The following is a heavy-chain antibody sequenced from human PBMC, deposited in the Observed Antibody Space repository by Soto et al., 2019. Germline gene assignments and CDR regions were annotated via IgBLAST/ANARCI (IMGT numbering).Heavy chain of an antibody. V-gene: IGHV1-18*01. CDR1: GYTFSNYG. Sequence: EASVKVSCKTSGYTFSNYGITWVRQAPGQPLEWLGWISLYSDGTNYAQKFQGRVSMTTDTSTTTAYMELRSLRSDDTAVYYCARVLQGAEDWFGTWGQGTLVTVSS. J-gene: IGHJ5*02. CDR3: ARVLQGAEDWFGT. D-gene: IGHD1-26*01. CDR2: ISLYSDGT.